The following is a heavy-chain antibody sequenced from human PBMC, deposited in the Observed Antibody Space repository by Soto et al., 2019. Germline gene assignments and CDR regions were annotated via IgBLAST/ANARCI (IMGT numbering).Heavy chain of an antibody. CDR2: IYYSGST. CDR1: GVSIISYC. Sequence: LSLTCTVSGVSIISYCFSWIRQPPGKGLEWIGYIYYSGSTNYNPSLKSRVTISVDTSKNQFPLKLSSVTAADTAVYYCARGQLVKLLGHKWLEHWGQGNLVTV. CDR3: ARGQLVKLLGHKWLEH. V-gene: IGHV4-59*01. J-gene: IGHJ5*02. D-gene: IGHD3-10*01.